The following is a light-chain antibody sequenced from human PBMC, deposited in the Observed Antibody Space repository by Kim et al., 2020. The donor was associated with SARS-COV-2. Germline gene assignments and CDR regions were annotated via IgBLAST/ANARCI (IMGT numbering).Light chain of an antibody. CDR1: RSSIGSYA. CDR2: TNN. J-gene: IGLJ3*02. V-gene: IGLV1-44*01. Sequence: GQRVTISCSGSRSSIGSYAVNWYQQLPGTAPKLVIYTNNQRPSGVPDRFSGSKSGTSASLAISGLQSDDEADYYCAAWHDSLNAWVFGGGTQLTVL. CDR3: AAWHDSLNAWV.